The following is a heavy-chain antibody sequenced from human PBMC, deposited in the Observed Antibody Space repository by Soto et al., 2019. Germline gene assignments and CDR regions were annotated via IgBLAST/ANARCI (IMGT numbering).Heavy chain of an antibody. Sequence: QVQLVESGGGVVQPGRSLRLSCAASGFTFSSYGMHWVRQAPGKGLEWVAVISYDGSNKYYADSVKGRFTISRDNSKNTLYLQMNSLRAEDTAVYYCAKNPWELARYYGMDVWGQGTTVTVSS. J-gene: IGHJ6*02. V-gene: IGHV3-30*18. CDR1: GFTFSSYG. D-gene: IGHD1-26*01. CDR3: AKNPWELARYYGMDV. CDR2: ISYDGSNK.